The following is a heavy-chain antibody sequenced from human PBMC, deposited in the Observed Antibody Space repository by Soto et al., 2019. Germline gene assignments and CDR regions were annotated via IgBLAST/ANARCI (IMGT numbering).Heavy chain of an antibody. V-gene: IGHV1-46*01. J-gene: IGHJ4*02. CDR1: GYTFTGYY. D-gene: IGHD2-15*01. CDR3: ARVTSPGAFVDY. CDR2: INPSGGST. Sequence: GASVKVSCKASGYTFTGYYMHWVRQAPGQGLEWMGIINPSGGSTSYAQKFQGRVTMTRDTSTSTVYMELSSLRSEDTAVYYCARVTSPGAFVDYWGQGTLVTVSS.